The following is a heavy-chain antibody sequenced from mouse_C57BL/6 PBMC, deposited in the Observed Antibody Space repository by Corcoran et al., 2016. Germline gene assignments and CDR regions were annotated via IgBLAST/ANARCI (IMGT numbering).Heavy chain of an antibody. J-gene: IGHJ1*03. Sequence: EVQLQQSGPELVKPGASVKIPCKAYGYTFTDYNMDWVKQSHGKSIEWIGDINPNNGGTIYNQKFKGKDTLTVDKSSSTAYMELRSLTSEDTAVYYCARVYFDVWGTGTTVTVSS. CDR3: ARVYFDV. V-gene: IGHV1-18*01. CDR1: GYTFTDYN. CDR2: INPNNGGT.